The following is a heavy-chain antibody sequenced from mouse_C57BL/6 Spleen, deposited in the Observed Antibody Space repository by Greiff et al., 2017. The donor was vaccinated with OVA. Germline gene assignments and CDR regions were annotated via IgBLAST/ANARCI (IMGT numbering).Heavy chain of an antibody. Sequence: EVQLQQSGPELVKPGASVKISCKASGYSFTDYNMNWVKQSNGKSLEWIGVINPNYGTTSYNQKFKGKATLTVDQSSSTAYMQLNSLTSEDSAVYYCANSDGSSSSYYFDYWGQGTTLTVSS. CDR2: INPNYGTT. J-gene: IGHJ2*01. V-gene: IGHV1-39*01. CDR1: GYSFTDYN. CDR3: ANSDGSSSSYYFDY. D-gene: IGHD1-1*01.